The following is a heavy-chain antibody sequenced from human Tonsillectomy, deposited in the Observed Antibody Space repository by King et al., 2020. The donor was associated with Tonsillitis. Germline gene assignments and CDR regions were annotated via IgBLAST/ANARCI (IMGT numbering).Heavy chain of an antibody. CDR2: ISGSSAYI. CDR3: ARDLGRLSGSYFDY. J-gene: IGHJ4*02. Sequence: VQLVESGGGLFKPGGPLRLSCAASGFTFSTFSMNWVRQAPGRGLEWVSFISGSSAYIEYADSVKGRFTVSRDNAKNSLFLQMNSLRAEDTAIYYCARDLGRLSGSYFDYWGQGTPVTVSS. V-gene: IGHV3-21*01. D-gene: IGHD1-26*01. CDR1: GFTFSTFS.